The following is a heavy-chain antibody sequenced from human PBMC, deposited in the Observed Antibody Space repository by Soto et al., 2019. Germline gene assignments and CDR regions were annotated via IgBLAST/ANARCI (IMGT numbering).Heavy chain of an antibody. CDR1: GDSISSGDYY. Sequence: QVQLQESGPRLVKPSQTLSLTCTVSGDSISSGDYYWSWIRQPPGKGLEWMGNIYYSGTTYYNPAVKSRVTISVDTSKNQFSLKLSSVTAADTAVYHCARSRYCSSTSCFTLGDYFDSWGQGTLVTVSS. CDR3: ARSRYCSSTSCFTLGDYFDS. D-gene: IGHD2-2*01. V-gene: IGHV4-30-4*01. CDR2: IYYSGTT. J-gene: IGHJ4*02.